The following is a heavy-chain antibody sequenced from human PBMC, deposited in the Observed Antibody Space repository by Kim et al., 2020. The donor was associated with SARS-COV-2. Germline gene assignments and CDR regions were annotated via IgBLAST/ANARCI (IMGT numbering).Heavy chain of an antibody. CDR3: ARDWGDSMSAAGSPRTYYFDY. V-gene: IGHV3-7*01. CDR1: GFTFSSYW. D-gene: IGHD6-13*01. J-gene: IGHJ4*02. Sequence: GGSLRLSCAASGFTFSSYWMSWVRQAPGKGLEWVANIKQDGSEKYYVDSVKGRFTISRDNAKNSLYLQMNSLRAEDTAVYYCARDWGDSMSAAGSPRTYYFDYWGQGTLVTVSS. CDR2: IKQDGSEK.